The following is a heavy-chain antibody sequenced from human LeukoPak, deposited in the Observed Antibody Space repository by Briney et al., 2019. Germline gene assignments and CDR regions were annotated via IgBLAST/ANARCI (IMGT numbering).Heavy chain of an antibody. D-gene: IGHD3-22*01. Sequence: GGSLRLSCAAPGFTFSSYAMHWVRQAPGKGLEYVSAISSNGGSTYYANSVKGRFTISRDNSKNTLYLQMGSLRAEDMAVYYCAKEIDTSGYSPFDYWGQGTLVTVSS. J-gene: IGHJ4*02. CDR2: ISSNGGST. V-gene: IGHV3-64*01. CDR1: GFTFSSYA. CDR3: AKEIDTSGYSPFDY.